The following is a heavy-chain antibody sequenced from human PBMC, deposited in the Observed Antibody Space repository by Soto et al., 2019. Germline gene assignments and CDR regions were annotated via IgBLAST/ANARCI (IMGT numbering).Heavy chain of an antibody. Sequence: QVQLVQSGAEVKKPGSSVKVSCRASGGTFNNYVINWVRQAPGQGLEWMAGIIPIFGTANYAQKFQGRVTITAEKSTSTAYMELNRLRSEDTAVYYCAGRCDGTICLGHFDYWGQGTLVTVSS. CDR2: IIPIFGTA. CDR1: GGTFNNYV. J-gene: IGHJ4*02. V-gene: IGHV1-69*06. D-gene: IGHD2-2*01. CDR3: AGRCDGTICLGHFDY.